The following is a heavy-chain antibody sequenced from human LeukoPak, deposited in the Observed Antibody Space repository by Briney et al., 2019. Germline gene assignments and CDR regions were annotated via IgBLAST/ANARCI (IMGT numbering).Heavy chain of an antibody. Sequence: PSETLSLTCAVYGGSFSGYYWRWIRQPPGKGLEWIGEINHSGSTNYNPSLESRATISEDTSKNQFSLTLRSVTAADTAVYYCARQISDYYYYYIDVWGKGTTVTVSS. V-gene: IGHV4-34*01. J-gene: IGHJ6*03. D-gene: IGHD3-10*01. CDR3: ARQISDYYYYYIDV. CDR2: INHSGST. CDR1: GGSFSGYY.